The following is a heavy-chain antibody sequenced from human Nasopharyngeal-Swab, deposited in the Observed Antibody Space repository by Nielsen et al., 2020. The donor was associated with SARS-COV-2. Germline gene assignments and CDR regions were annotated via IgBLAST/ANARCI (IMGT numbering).Heavy chain of an antibody. J-gene: IGHJ2*01. CDR3: TRVVATIGTIYWYFDL. V-gene: IGHV3-49*04. CDR2: IRSKAYGGTT. D-gene: IGHD5-12*01. Sequence: GESLKISCTASGFTFGDYAMSWARQAPGKGLEWVGFIRSKAYGGTTEYAASVKGRFTISRDDSKSIAYLQMNSLKTEDTAVYYCTRVVATIGTIYWYFDLWGRGTLVTVSS. CDR1: GFTFGDYA.